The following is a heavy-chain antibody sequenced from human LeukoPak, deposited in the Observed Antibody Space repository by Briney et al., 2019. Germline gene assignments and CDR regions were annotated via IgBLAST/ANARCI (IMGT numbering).Heavy chain of an antibody. Sequence: GGSLRLSCAASGFTFSSYWMSWFRQAPGKVLEWVANIKQDGSEKYYVDSVRGRFTISRDNAKNSLFLQMNTLRAEDTAMYYCARNSGSHPWGQGTLVTVSS. J-gene: IGHJ5*02. CDR2: IKQDGSEK. V-gene: IGHV3-7*01. CDR1: GFTFSSYW. D-gene: IGHD1-26*01. CDR3: ARNSGSHP.